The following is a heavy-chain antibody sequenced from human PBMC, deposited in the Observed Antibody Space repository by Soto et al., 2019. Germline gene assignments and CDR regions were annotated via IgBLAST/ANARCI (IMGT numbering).Heavy chain of an antibody. Sequence: EVQLVESGGGLVQPGGSLRLSCAASGFTFSSYWMSWVRQAPGKGLEWVANIKQDGSEKYYVDSVKGRFTISRDNAKNSLYLQMNSLRAEDTAVYYCARDKVFVRKTTLYYYGMDVWGQGTTVTVSS. D-gene: IGHD4-17*01. J-gene: IGHJ6*02. CDR1: GFTFSSYW. CDR2: IKQDGSEK. CDR3: ARDKVFVRKTTLYYYGMDV. V-gene: IGHV3-7*01.